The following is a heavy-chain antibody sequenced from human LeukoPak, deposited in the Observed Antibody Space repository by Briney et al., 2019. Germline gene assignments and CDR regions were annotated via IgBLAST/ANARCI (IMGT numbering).Heavy chain of an antibody. D-gene: IGHD6-13*01. CDR1: GFTFSGSA. V-gene: IGHV3-73*01. CDR3: TRHAIIAAAGRLYYYGMDV. J-gene: IGHJ6*04. CDR2: IRSKANSYAT. Sequence: GGSLRLSCAASGFTFSGSAMHWVRQASGKGLEWVGRIRSKANSYATAYAASVKGRFTISRDDSKNTAYLQMNSLKTEDMAVYYCTRHAIIAAAGRLYYYGMDVWGKGTTVTVSS.